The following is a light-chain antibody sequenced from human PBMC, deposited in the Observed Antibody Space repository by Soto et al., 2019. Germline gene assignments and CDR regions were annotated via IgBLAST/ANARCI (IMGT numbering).Light chain of an antibody. CDR1: QGINSH. J-gene: IGKJ4*01. V-gene: IGKV1-9*01. CDR3: QKFDGYPLT. Sequence: DIQLTQSPSFLSASVGDGVTITCRASQGINSHLAWFQQKPGKAPRLLIYSASTLQSGVPSRFSGSGSRTEFTLTISSLQPEDFATYYCQKFDGYPLTFGGGTKMEIK. CDR2: SAS.